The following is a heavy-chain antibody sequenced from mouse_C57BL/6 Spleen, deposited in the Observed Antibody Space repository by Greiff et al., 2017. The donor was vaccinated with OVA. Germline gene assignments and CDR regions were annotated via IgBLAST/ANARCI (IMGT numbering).Heavy chain of an antibody. CDR3: VREGITTVVATDYFDY. CDR1: GFTFNTYA. CDR2: IRSKSSNYAT. D-gene: IGHD1-1*01. V-gene: IGHV10-3*01. Sequence: EVQVVESGGGLVQPKGSLKLSCAASGFTFNTYAMHWVRQAPGKGLEWVARIRSKSSNYATYYADSVKDRFTISRDDSQSMLYLQMNNLKTEDTAMYYCVREGITTVVATDYFDYWGQGTTLTVSS. J-gene: IGHJ2*01.